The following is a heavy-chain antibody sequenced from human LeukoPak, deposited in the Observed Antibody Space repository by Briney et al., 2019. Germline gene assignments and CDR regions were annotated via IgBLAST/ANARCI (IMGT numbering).Heavy chain of an antibody. J-gene: IGHJ4*02. CDR1: GFSFSRSG. CDR3: ARPLPEYSSSSASFDDY. D-gene: IGHD6-6*01. Sequence: GGSLRLSCAASGFSFSRSGMHWVRQAPGKGLEWLAVISYDGVNKYYGDSVKGRFITSRDNSKNTLYLQMSSLRAEDTAVYYCARPLPEYSSSSASFDDYWGQGTLVTVSS. V-gene: IGHV3-33*08. CDR2: ISYDGVNK.